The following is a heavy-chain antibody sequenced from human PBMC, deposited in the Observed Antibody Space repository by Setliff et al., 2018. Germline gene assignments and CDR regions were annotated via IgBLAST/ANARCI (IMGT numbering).Heavy chain of an antibody. J-gene: IGHJ6*03. D-gene: IGHD3-3*01. CDR3: ARMSGFQYIDV. Sequence: PSETLSLTCTVSGGSISTNSYYWGWIRQPPGKGLEWIGSMYFSGSTYYNPSLKSRVTISIDKSKNQFSLKLSSVTAADTAVYYCARMSGFQYIDVWDKGTTVTVS. CDR1: GGSISTNSYY. CDR2: MYFSGST. V-gene: IGHV4-39*07.